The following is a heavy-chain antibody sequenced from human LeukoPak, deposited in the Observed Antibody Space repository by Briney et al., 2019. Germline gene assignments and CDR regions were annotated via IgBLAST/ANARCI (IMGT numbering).Heavy chain of an antibody. J-gene: IGHJ4*02. D-gene: IGHD1-26*01. Sequence: GASLRLSCAASGFTFSSYAMSWVRQAPGKGLVWVSRINSDGTTIYADSVKGRFTISRDNAKNTLYLQMNSLRAEDTAVYYCARSMSGSFDYWGQGTLVTVSS. V-gene: IGHV3-74*01. CDR1: GFTFSSYA. CDR2: INSDGTT. CDR3: ARSMSGSFDY.